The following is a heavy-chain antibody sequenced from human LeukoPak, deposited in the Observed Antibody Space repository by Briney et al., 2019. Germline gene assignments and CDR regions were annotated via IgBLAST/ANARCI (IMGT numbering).Heavy chain of an antibody. CDR3: AREDVAPYYYYGMDV. CDR1: GDSITSHY. Sequence: PSETLSLTCTVSGDSITSHYWTWIRQAPGKGLEWLGYLHFSGGTNYNPSLKSRVTMSVDTSKNQFSLKLSSVTAADTAVYYCAREDVAPYYYYGMDVWGQGTTVTVSS. V-gene: IGHV4-59*11. J-gene: IGHJ6*02. CDR2: LHFSGGT.